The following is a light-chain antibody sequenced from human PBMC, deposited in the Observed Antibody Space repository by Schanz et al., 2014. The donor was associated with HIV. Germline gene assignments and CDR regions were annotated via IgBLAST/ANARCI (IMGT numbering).Light chain of an antibody. J-gene: IGKJ2*01. Sequence: EIVLTQSSGTLSLSPGERVTLSCRASQSVSNNYLAWYRQTPGQPPRLVIFGASNKAAGFSHRFSGSGSGTDFTLTINGLEPEDFAVYYCQQYGRTPYTFGQGTKLEIK. CDR1: QSVSNNY. V-gene: IGKV3-20*01. CDR2: GAS. CDR3: QQYGRTPYT.